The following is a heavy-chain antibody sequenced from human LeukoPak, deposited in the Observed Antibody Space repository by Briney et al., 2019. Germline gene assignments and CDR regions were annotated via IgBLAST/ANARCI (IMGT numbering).Heavy chain of an antibody. CDR3: ATSVTGYSSPFYY. D-gene: IGHD6-13*01. Sequence: GGSLRLSWAGSGFTFSSYAMSWVRQAPGKGLEWVSAITSSGGSTYYADSVKGRFTISRDNSKSTLYLQMNSLRAEDTAVYYCATSVTGYSSPFYYWGQGTLVTVSP. J-gene: IGHJ4*02. V-gene: IGHV3-23*01. CDR2: ITSSGGST. CDR1: GFTFSSYA.